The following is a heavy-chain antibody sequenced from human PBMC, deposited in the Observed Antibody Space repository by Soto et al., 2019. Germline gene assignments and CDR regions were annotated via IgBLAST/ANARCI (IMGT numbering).Heavy chain of an antibody. CDR3: ARERIKGNSHGL. V-gene: IGHV3-74*01. CDR2: INSDGTTT. D-gene: IGHD5-18*01. Sequence: PGGSLSLSCAASGFSFSTHRLHWVRQAPGKGLVWVSRINSDGTTTSYAYSLKGRITISRDNAKKTLYLQMNSLKAEDTAVYYCARERIKGNSHGLWGQGTLVTVSS. J-gene: IGHJ4*02. CDR1: GFSFSTHR.